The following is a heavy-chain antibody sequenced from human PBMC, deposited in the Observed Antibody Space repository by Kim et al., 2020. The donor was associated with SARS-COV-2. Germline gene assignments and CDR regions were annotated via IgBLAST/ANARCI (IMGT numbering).Heavy chain of an antibody. CDR1: GYTFTSYY. CDR2: INPSGGST. D-gene: IGHD3-9*01. V-gene: IGHV1-46*01. Sequence: ASVKVSCKASGYTFTSYYMHWVRQAPGQGLEWMGIINPSGGSTSYAQKFQGRVTMTRDTSTSTVYMELSSLRSEDTAVYYCARVGYFDWLSTRAEYFQHWGQGTLVTVSS. J-gene: IGHJ1*01. CDR3: ARVGYFDWLSTRAEYFQH.